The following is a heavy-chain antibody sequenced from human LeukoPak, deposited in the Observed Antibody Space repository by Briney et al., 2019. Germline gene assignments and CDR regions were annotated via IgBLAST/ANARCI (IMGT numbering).Heavy chain of an antibody. J-gene: IGHJ4*02. D-gene: IGHD5-24*01. CDR2: IKQDGSEK. Sequence: HPGGSLRLSCTASGFTFSSYWMNWVRQAPGKGLEWVANIKQDGSEKYYVDSVKGRFTISRDNAKKSLYLQMNGLRAEDTAVYYCARETEMANLDYWGQGTLVTVSS. V-gene: IGHV3-7*04. CDR1: GFTFSSYW. CDR3: ARETEMANLDY.